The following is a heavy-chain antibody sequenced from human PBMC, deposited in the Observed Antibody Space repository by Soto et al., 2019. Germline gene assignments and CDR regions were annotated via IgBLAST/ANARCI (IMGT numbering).Heavy chain of an antibody. CDR3: ARDLGDYYFDY. D-gene: IGHD4-17*01. CDR1: GGSISSGGYY. CDR2: IYYSGSS. V-gene: IGHV4-31*03. Sequence: SETLSLTCTVSGGSISSGGYYWSWIRQHPGKGLEWIGYIYYSGSSYYNPSLKSRVTISVDTSKNQFSLKLSSVTAADSAVYYCARDLGDYYFDYWGQGTLVTVSS. J-gene: IGHJ4*02.